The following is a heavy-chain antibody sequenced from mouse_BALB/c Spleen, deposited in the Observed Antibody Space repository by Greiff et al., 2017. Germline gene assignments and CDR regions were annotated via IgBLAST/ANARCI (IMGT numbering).Heavy chain of an antibody. CDR1: GFSLTSYG. CDR2: IWSGGST. J-gene: IGHJ2*01. Sequence: QVQLKESGPGLVQPSQSLSITCTVSGFSLTSYGVHWVRQSPGKGLEWLGVIWSGGSTDYNAAFISRLSISKDNSKSQVFFKMNSLQANDTAIYYCARGGNYYGNYFDYWGQGTTLTVSS. CDR3: ARGGNYYGNYFDY. V-gene: IGHV2-2*02. D-gene: IGHD2-1*01.